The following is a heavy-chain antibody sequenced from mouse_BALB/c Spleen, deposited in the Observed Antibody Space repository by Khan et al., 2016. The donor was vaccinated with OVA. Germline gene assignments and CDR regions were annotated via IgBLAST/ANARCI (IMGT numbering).Heavy chain of an antibody. Sequence: VQLQQSGAELARPGASVKMSCKASGYNFTSHTMHWVKQRPGQGLEWIGYINPRSGYTNYNQKLNDKATLTADKSSSTAYMQLSSLTSEDSAVYYSARRTTGYAMDYWGQGTSVTVSS. CDR1: GYNFTSHT. J-gene: IGHJ4*01. D-gene: IGHD2-14*01. CDR2: INPRSGYT. CDR3: ARRTTGYAMDY. V-gene: IGHV1-4*01.